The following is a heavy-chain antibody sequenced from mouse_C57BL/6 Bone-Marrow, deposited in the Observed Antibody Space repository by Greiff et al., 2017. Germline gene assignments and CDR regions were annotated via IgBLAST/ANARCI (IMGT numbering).Heavy chain of an antibody. Sequence: QVQLQQSGAELVKPGASVKISCKASCYAFSSYWMNWVKQRPGKGLEWIGQIYPGDGDTNYNGKFKGKATLTADKSSSTAYMQLSSLTSEDSAVYFCARGDYYGSSYVYWGQGTTLTVSS. V-gene: IGHV1-80*01. D-gene: IGHD1-1*01. CDR3: ARGDYYGSSYVY. J-gene: IGHJ2*01. CDR1: CYAFSSYW. CDR2: IYPGDGDT.